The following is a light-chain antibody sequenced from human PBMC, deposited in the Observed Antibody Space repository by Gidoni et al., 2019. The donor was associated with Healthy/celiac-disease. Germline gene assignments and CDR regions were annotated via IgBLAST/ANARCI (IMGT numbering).Light chain of an antibody. CDR2: EAS. CDR1: QCVSRY. V-gene: IGKV3-11*01. CDR3: QQRSNWPPLT. J-gene: IGKJ4*01. Sequence: EIVLTQSPATLSLSPGERATLACRASQCVSRYLAWYQQKPGPAPRILIYEASTRATGIPASFSGSGAGTDFTLTIISLGPEDFSVYYCQQRSNWPPLTFGGGTKVEIK.